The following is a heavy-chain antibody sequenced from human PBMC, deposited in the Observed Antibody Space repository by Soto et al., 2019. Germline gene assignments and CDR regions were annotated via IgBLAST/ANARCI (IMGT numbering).Heavy chain of an antibody. V-gene: IGHV3-23*01. CDR1: GFTLSSYA. CDR3: AKVYGSGSYFFDS. Sequence: ESGGGLAQPGGSLRLSCAASGFTLSSYAMSWVRQVPGKGLEWVSDISSSGGSTHYADSVKGRFTISRDISKNTLYLHMNSLRAEDTAVYYCAKVYGSGSYFFDSWGQGTVVTVSS. CDR2: ISSSGGST. D-gene: IGHD3-10*01. J-gene: IGHJ4*02.